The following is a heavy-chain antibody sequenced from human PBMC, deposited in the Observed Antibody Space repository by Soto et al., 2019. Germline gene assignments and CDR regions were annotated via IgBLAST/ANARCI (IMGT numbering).Heavy chain of an antibody. CDR2: ISGDGGST. Sequence: GGSLRLSCAASGFTFDDYAMHWVRQAPGKGLEWVSLISGDGGSTYYADSVKGRFTISRDNSKNSLYLQVNSLRTEDTALYYCAKDISEDSYGYYYYGMDVWGQGTTVTVSS. CDR1: GFTFDDYA. J-gene: IGHJ6*02. D-gene: IGHD5-18*01. V-gene: IGHV3-43*02. CDR3: AKDISEDSYGYYYYGMDV.